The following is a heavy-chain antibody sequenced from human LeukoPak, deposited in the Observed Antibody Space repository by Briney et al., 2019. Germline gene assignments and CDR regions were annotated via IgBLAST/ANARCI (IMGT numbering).Heavy chain of an antibody. V-gene: IGHV1-2*02. CDR2: INPNSGGT. CDR1: GYTFTGYY. J-gene: IGHJ4*02. Sequence: GASVKVSCKASGYTFTGYYMHWVRQAPGRGLEWMGWINPNSGGTNYAQKFQGRVTMTRDTSISTAYMELSRLRSDDTAVYYCARAYYSNYACDYWGQGTLVTVSS. D-gene: IGHD4-4*01. CDR3: ARAYYSNYACDY.